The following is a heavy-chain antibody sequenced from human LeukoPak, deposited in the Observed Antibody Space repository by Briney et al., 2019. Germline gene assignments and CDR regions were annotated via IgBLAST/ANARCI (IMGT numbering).Heavy chain of an antibody. CDR1: GGSISSYY. V-gene: IGHV4-4*07. D-gene: IGHD3-10*01. Sequence: SETLSLTCTVSGGSISSYYWSWIRQPAGKGLEWIGRIYTSGSTNYNPSLKSRVTISVDTSKNQFSLKLSSVTAADTAVYYCARHRYYGSGSYPPYYYGMDVWGQGTTVTVSS. CDR2: IYTSGST. CDR3: ARHRYYGSGSYPPYYYGMDV. J-gene: IGHJ6*02.